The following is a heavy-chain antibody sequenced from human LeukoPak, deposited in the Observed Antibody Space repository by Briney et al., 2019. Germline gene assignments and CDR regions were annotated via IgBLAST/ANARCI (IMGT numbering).Heavy chain of an antibody. V-gene: IGHV3-30*18. CDR1: GFTFSSYG. CDR3: AKDLASFDY. J-gene: IGHJ4*02. D-gene: IGHD1-26*01. Sequence: GGSLRLPCAASGFTFSSYGMHWVRQAPGKGLEWVAVISYDGSNKYYADSVKGRFTISRDNSKNTLYLQMNSLRAEDTAVYYCAKDLASFDYWGQGTLVTVSS. CDR2: ISYDGSNK.